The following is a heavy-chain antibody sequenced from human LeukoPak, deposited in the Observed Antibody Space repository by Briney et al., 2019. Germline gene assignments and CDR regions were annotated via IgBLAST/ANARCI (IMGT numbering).Heavy chain of an antibody. CDR1: GYSFTSYW. D-gene: IGHD2-15*01. CDR2: IDPSDSYT. CDR3: ARYASTAAPFDL. V-gene: IGHV5-10-1*01. J-gene: IGHJ2*01. Sequence: GESLKISCKGSGYSFTSYWISWVRQMTGKGLEWMGRIDPSDSYTNYSPSFQGHVTISADKSISTAYLQWSSLKASDTAMYYCARYASTAAPFDLWGRGTLVTVSS.